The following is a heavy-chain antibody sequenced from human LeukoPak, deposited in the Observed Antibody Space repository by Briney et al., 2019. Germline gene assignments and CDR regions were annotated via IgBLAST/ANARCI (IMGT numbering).Heavy chain of an antibody. D-gene: IGHD5-18*01. CDR3: ARVPRGLWSGYSSDY. J-gene: IGHJ4*02. CDR2: IYYSGST. CDR1: GGSTSSYY. Sequence: SETLSLTGTVSGGSTSSYYWSWIRQPPGKGRGWIGYIYYSGSTKYNPSLKSRVTISVDTSKNKFSLTLSYVTAADTAVYYCARVPRGLWSGYSSDYWGQGTLVTVSS. V-gene: IGHV4-59*01.